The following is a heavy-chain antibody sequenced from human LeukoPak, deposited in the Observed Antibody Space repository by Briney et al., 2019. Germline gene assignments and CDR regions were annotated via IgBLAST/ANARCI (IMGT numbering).Heavy chain of an antibody. CDR3: AREGGFYRPLDY. V-gene: IGHV4-4*02. Sequence: KPSGTLSLTCGVSGGSVTSTNWWTWVRRPPGKGLEWIGEVHLDGRTNYNPSLKSRLTMSVDLSENHISLKLTSVTAADTAVYYCAREGGFYRPLDYSGQGTLVTVSS. J-gene: IGHJ4*02. CDR1: GGSVTSTNW. CDR2: VHLDGRT. D-gene: IGHD3-3*01.